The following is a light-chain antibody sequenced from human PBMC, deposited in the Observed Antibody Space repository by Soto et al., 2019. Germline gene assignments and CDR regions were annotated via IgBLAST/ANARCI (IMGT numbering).Light chain of an antibody. CDR1: SSDIGGYNY. V-gene: IGLV2-14*01. Sequence: QPASVSGSPGQSITISCTGTSSDIGGYNYVSWYQQHPGKAPKLMISGVSNRPSGVSNRFSGSKSGNTASLTISGLQAEDEADYYCSSYTSSSTLVFGSGTKLTVL. CDR2: GVS. J-gene: IGLJ1*01. CDR3: SSYTSSSTLV.